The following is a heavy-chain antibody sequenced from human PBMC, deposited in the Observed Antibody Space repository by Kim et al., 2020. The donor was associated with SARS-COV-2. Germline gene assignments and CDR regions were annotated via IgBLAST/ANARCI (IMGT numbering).Heavy chain of an antibody. J-gene: IGHJ6*02. CDR3: ARGRAGVVPAPILGIGPHYDYFFMDV. Sequence: SETLSLTCAVYVGSFSGYYWSWIRQPPGQGLEWIGDINHSGAVNHNPYLKSRVTISMDTSKHQFSLKLNSVTAADTAFYYCARGRAGVVPAPILGIGPHYDYFFMDVWGHGNTVTVSS. D-gene: IGHD2-2*02. V-gene: IGHV4-34*01. CDR2: INHSGAV. CDR1: VGSFSGYY.